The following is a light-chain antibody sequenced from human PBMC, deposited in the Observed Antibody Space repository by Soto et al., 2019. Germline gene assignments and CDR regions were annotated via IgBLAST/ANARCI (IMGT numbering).Light chain of an antibody. Sequence: QSVLTQPPSASGTPGQRVTISCSGSTSNIGSNTVNWYQHLPGSAPKLLIYGNDQRPSGVPDRFSGSKFGPSASLAIGGLQSEDEAEYYCASWDDSLNAWVFGAGTKVTVL. J-gene: IGLJ3*02. CDR3: ASWDDSLNAWV. V-gene: IGLV1-44*01. CDR2: GND. CDR1: TSNIGSNT.